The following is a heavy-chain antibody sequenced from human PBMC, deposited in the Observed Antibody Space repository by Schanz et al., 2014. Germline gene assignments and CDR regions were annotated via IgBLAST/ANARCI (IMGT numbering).Heavy chain of an antibody. Sequence: EVQMLESGGGLVQPGGSLRLSCVASGFTFRRYGMSWVRQAPGKGLEWVSVIAGDGGGPNYVDSVKGWFTISRDNSDNTLYLQMNNLRAEDTAVYYCARGSGTFDSWGQGTLVTVSS. CDR2: IAGDGGGP. D-gene: IGHD3-3*01. CDR1: GFTFRRYG. J-gene: IGHJ4*02. CDR3: ARGSGTFDS. V-gene: IGHV3-23*01.